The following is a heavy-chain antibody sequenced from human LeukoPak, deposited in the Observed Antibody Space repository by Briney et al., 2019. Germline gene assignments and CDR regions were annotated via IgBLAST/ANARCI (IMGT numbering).Heavy chain of an antibody. CDR1: GFTVSSNY. CDR3: VTIFGVPPDFDY. Sequence: GGSLRLSCAASGFTVSSNYMSWVRQAPGKGLVWVSRINSDGSSTSYADSVKGRFTISRDNAKNTLYLQMNSLRAEDTAVYYCVTIFGVPPDFDYWGQGTLVTVSS. CDR2: INSDGSST. D-gene: IGHD3-3*01. J-gene: IGHJ4*02. V-gene: IGHV3-74*01.